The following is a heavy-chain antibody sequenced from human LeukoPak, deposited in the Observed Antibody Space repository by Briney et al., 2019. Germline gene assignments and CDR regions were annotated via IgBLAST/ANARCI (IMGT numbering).Heavy chain of an antibody. CDR1: GFTFSSYG. V-gene: IGHV3-7*01. J-gene: IGHJ4*02. Sequence: PGGSLRLSCAASGFTFSSYGMSWVRQAPGKGLEWVANIKQDGSEKYYVDSVKGRFTISRDNAKNSLYLQMNSLRAEDTAVYYCAKDPTHYRVWDYYETIGLSYWGQGTLVTVSS. CDR2: IKQDGSEK. D-gene: IGHD3-22*01. CDR3: AKDPTHYRVWDYYETIGLSY.